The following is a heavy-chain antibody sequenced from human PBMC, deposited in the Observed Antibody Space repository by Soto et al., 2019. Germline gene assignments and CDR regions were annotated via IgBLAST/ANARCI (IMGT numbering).Heavy chain of an antibody. V-gene: IGHV3-23*01. CDR3: AKTTDGWFSAFEI. D-gene: IGHD6-19*01. CDR2: ISGSGTTA. CDR1: GFVFSSYA. J-gene: IGHJ3*02. Sequence: GGSLRLSCATSGFVFSSYAMSWVRQAPGKGLEWVSAISGSGTTAYYADSVKGRFIFSRDNPKNTMYLQMNSLRAEDTAVYFCAKTTDGWFSAFEIWGQGTVVTVSS.